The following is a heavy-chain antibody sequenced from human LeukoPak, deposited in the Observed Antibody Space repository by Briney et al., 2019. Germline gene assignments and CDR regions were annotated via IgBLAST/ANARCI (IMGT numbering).Heavy chain of an antibody. J-gene: IGHJ4*02. V-gene: IGHV4-34*01. D-gene: IGHD2-15*01. CDR2: ISHSGST. Sequence: PGGSLRLSCAASGFTFSSYAMSWVRQPPGKGLEWIGEISHSGSTNYNPSLKSRVTISVDTSKNQFSLKLSSVTAADTAVYYCARAKTRNRPRYCSGGSCPPYYFDYWGQGTLVTVSS. CDR3: ARAKTRNRPRYCSGGSCPPYYFDY. CDR1: GFTFSSYA.